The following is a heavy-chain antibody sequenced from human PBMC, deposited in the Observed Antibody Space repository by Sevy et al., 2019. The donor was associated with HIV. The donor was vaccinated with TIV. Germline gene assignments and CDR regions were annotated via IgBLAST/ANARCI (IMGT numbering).Heavy chain of an antibody. J-gene: IGHJ4*02. CDR1: GFTFNLYS. D-gene: IGHD2-21*02. CDR2: IGGSSSYI. Sequence: GGSLRLSCAASGFTFNLYSMNWVRQAPGKGLEWVSSIGGSSSYIFYADSVRGRFTISRDNAKNSLYLQMHSLRADDTAVYYCARGRGDQRADCFDHWGQGTLVTVSS. CDR3: ARGRGDQRADCFDH. V-gene: IGHV3-21*06.